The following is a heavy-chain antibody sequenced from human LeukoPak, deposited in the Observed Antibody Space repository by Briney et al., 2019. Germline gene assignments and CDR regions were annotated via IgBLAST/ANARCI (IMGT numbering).Heavy chain of an antibody. CDR2: IFSGGST. J-gene: IGHJ4*02. CDR3: ARDVIYDFWSGSKGTFDY. D-gene: IGHD3-3*01. CDR1: GFTVSSNY. V-gene: IGHV3-66*02. Sequence: GGSLRLSCAASGFTVSSNYMSWVRQAPGKGLEWVSVIFSGGSTYYADSVKGRLTISRDDSKNTLYLQMNSLRAEDTAVYYCARDVIYDFWSGSKGTFDYWGQGTLVTVSS.